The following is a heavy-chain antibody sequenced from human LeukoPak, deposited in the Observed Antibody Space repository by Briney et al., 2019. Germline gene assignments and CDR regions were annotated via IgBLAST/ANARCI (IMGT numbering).Heavy chain of an antibody. Sequence: GGSLRLSCVASGLTFSDHYMDWVRQAPGKGLDWVGRARNKANSYTAEYAASVKGRFTISRDDSKNSLYLQMNSLKTEDTAVYYCARDTGGTYDYWGQGTLVTVSS. CDR3: ARDTGGTYDY. CDR2: ARNKANSYTA. CDR1: GLTFSDHY. D-gene: IGHD3-16*01. V-gene: IGHV3-72*01. J-gene: IGHJ4*02.